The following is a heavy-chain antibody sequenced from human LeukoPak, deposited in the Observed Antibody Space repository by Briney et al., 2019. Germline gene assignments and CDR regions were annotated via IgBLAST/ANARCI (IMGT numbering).Heavy chain of an antibody. CDR2: VNGVGTGK. V-gene: IGHV3-74*01. J-gene: IGHJ4*02. Sequence: GGSLILSCAASGFTFSRRYMHWVRQAPGKALVWVSRVNGVGTGKIYADSVKGRFTISRDDSKNTLYLEMKSLRAEDTALYYCARDSVAATGDFWGQGTLVTVSS. CDR1: GFTFSRRY. D-gene: IGHD6-19*01. CDR3: ARDSVAATGDF.